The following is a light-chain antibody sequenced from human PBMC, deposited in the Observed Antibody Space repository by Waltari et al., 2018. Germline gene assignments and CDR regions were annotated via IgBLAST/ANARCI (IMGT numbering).Light chain of an antibody. J-gene: IGKJ4*01. CDR3: QQRRRWPLI. Sequence: EIVLTQSPATLSLSPGERATLSCRASQTVDTYLAWYQQRPGQAPRLLIYDTSNRATGIPDRFSGSGSETDFTLTISSLEPEDFAVYYCQQRRRWPLIFGGGSKVEI. CDR1: QTVDTY. V-gene: IGKV3-11*01. CDR2: DTS.